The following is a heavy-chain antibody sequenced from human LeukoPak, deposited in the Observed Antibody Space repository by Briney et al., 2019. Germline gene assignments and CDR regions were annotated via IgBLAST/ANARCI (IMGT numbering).Heavy chain of an antibody. J-gene: IGHJ4*02. V-gene: IGHV4-59*01. Sequence: SETLSLTCTVSGGSITSYHYSWIRQPPGKGLEWIGYIYYSGSTNYNPSLKSRVTISVGTSKNQFSLKLSSVTAADTAVYYCARGGSGTYYHYWGQGTLVTVSS. CDR3: ARGGSGTYYHY. CDR2: IYYSGST. CDR1: GGSITSYH. D-gene: IGHD1-26*01.